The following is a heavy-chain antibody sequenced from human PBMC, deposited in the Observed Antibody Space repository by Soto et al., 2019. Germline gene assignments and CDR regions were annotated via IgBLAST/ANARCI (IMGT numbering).Heavy chain of an antibody. CDR1: GFTFSSYA. CDR3: AKDCSRATMIGDAFDI. V-gene: IGHV3-23*01. Sequence: EVQLLESGGGLVQPGGSLRLSCAASGFTFSSYAMSWVRQAPGKGLEWVSAISGSGGSTYYADSVKGRFTISRDNSKNTLYLQMNSLRAEDTAVYYFAKDCSRATMIGDAFDIWGQGTMVTVSS. J-gene: IGHJ3*02. D-gene: IGHD3-22*01. CDR2: ISGSGGST.